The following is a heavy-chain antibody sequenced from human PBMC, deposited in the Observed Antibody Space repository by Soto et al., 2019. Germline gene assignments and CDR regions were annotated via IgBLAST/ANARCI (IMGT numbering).Heavy chain of an antibody. Sequence: EVQLVESGGGLVQPGGSLRLSCSASGFTFSDYFMHWVRQAPGKGLEYIASISGNDDSRYYASSVKGRFTISRDNSRNTLFLQMGSLLTEDMAVYYCARDSGRYLGYFAPWGQGTLVTVSS. CDR2: ISGNDDSR. CDR3: ARDSGRYLGYFAP. CDR1: GFTFSDYF. J-gene: IGHJ4*02. V-gene: IGHV3-64*01. D-gene: IGHD3-16*02.